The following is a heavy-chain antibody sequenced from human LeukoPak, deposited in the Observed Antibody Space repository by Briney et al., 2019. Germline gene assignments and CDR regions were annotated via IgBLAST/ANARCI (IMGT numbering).Heavy chain of an antibody. CDR1: GGSFSGYY. V-gene: IGHV4-34*01. CDR2: INHSGST. J-gene: IGHJ3*02. Sequence: PSETLSLTCAVYGGSFSGYYWSWIRQPPGKGLEWIGEINHSGSTNYNPSLKSRVTISVDTSKNQFSLKLSSVTAADTAVYYCAREAYYDFWSGYPDAFDIWGQGTMVTVSS. D-gene: IGHD3-3*01. CDR3: AREAYYDFWSGYPDAFDI.